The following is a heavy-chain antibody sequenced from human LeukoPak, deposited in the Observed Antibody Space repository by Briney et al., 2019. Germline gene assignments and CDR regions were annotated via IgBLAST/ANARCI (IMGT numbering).Heavy chain of an antibody. CDR3: AKKGYADSGTYLYYFDY. Sequence: PGGSLRLSCAASGFTFSKFSMNWVRQTPGKGLEWVSGVDTSGAATYYADSVKGRFTISRDNSKNTLYLQMNSLRAEDTAIYYCAKKGYADSGTYLYYFDYWGQGTLVTVSS. CDR2: VDTSGAAT. D-gene: IGHD3-10*01. CDR1: GFTFSKFS. V-gene: IGHV3-23*01. J-gene: IGHJ4*02.